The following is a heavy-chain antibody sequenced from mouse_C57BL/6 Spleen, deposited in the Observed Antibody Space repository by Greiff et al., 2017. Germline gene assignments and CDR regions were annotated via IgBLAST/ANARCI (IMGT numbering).Heavy chain of an antibody. CDR2: IDPSDSYT. J-gene: IGHJ1*03. V-gene: IGHV1-59*01. Sequence: QVQLQQPRAELVRPGTSVKLSCKASGYTFTSYWMHWVKQRPGQGLEWIGVIDPSDSYTNYNQKFKGKATLTVDTSSSTAYMQLSSLTSEDSAVYYCARADSTMVTYWYFDVWGTGTTVTVSS. D-gene: IGHD2-2*01. CDR3: ARADSTMVTYWYFDV. CDR1: GYTFTSYW.